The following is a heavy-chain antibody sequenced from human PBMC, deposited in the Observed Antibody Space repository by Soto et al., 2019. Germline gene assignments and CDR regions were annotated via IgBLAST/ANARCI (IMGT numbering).Heavy chain of an antibody. CDR1: GGSVNSGGYS. CDR2: ISPSGSP. D-gene: IGHD2-8*01. J-gene: IGHJ5*02. CDR3: ARGVLA. Sequence: PSETLSLTCSVSGGSVNSGGYSWSWIRQPPGKGLEWIGFISPSGSPAYNPSLKSRVTIPVDRSNNQISLELSSVTAADTAVYYCARGVLAWGPGTLVTVSS. V-gene: IGHV4-30-2*01.